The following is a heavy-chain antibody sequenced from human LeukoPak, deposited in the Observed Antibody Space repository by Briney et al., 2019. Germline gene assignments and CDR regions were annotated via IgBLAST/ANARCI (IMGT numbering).Heavy chain of an antibody. CDR2: ISAYNGNT. J-gene: IGHJ5*02. V-gene: IGHV1-18*01. D-gene: IGHD3-10*01. CDR3: ARAPLGGTLWFGELPEYPDWFDP. Sequence: ASVKVSCKASGYTFTSYGISWVRQAPGQGLEWMGWISAYNGNTNYAQKLQGRVTMTTDTSTSTAYMELRSLRSDDTAVYYCARAPLGGTLWFGELPEYPDWFDPWGQGTLVTVSS. CDR1: GYTFTSYG.